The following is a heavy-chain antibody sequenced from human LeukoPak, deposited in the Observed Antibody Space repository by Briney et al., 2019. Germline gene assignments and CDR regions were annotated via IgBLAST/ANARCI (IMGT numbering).Heavy chain of an antibody. V-gene: IGHV3-23*01. CDR1: GFTMSNNA. CDR2: INGGNSDT. CDR3: AKDLLRWAFDY. D-gene: IGHD2-15*01. Sequence: GGSLRLSCAASGFTMSNNAMSWVRQAPGKGLEWVSAINGGNSDTNYAESVKGRFTISKDNSRNTLYLQMNSLRAEDTAVYYCAKDLLRWAFDYWGQGTLVTVSS. J-gene: IGHJ4*02.